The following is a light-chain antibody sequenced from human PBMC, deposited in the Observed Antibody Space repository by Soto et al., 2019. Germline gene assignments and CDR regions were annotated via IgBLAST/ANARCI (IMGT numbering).Light chain of an antibody. CDR1: QSVSTSY. CDR2: DAF. Sequence: EIVFAYSPGTLSFSPVERAALSCRASQSVSTSYVAWYQQKFGQAPRLLIYDAFSRATGIPDRFSASGSGTDFTLTISRLEPEDFAVYYCQQYNNWPRTFGQGTKVDIK. CDR3: QQYNNWPRT. V-gene: IGKV3-20*01. J-gene: IGKJ1*01.